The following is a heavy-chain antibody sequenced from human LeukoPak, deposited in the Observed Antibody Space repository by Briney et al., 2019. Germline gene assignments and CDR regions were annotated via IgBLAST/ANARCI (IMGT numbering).Heavy chain of an antibody. CDR1: GYTFTDYY. Sequence: ASVKVSCKASGYTFTDYYIHWVRQAPGQGLEWMGWINPNSGSTNYAQKFQGRVTVTRDTSINTAYMELSSLTFDDTAIYYCTRGGSLCSGASCFLNWFDRWGQGILVTVSS. V-gene: IGHV1-2*02. CDR2: INPNSGST. CDR3: TRGGSLCSGASCFLNWFDR. J-gene: IGHJ5*02. D-gene: IGHD2-15*01.